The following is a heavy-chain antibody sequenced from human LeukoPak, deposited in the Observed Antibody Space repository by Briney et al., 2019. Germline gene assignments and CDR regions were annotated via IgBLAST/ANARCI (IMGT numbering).Heavy chain of an antibody. CDR1: GFTFSSYW. D-gene: IGHD5-18*01. CDR2: INSDGSST. Sequence: GGSLRLSCAASGFTFSSYWMHWVRQAPGKGLVWVSRINSDGSSTSYADSVKGRFTISRDNAKNTLYLQMNSLRVEDTAVYYCARASGNNYGRFDSWGQGTLVTVSS. V-gene: IGHV3-74*01. J-gene: IGHJ4*02. CDR3: ARASGNNYGRFDS.